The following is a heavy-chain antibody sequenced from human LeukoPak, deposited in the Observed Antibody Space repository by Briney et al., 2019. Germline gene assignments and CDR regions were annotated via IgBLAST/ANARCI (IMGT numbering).Heavy chain of an antibody. D-gene: IGHD3-22*01. CDR2: VSWYSGSI. CDR1: GFTFDYYA. J-gene: IGHJ3*02. CDR3: AKAGRYDSSCYYGAFDI. V-gene: IGHV3-9*01. Sequence: GRSLRLSCAASGFTFDYYAMHWVRQAPRPGLEWLSRVSWYSGSIGYADSVKGRFTISRDNAKNSLYLQMNSLRAEDTALYYCAKAGRYDSSCYYGAFDIWGQGTMVTVSS.